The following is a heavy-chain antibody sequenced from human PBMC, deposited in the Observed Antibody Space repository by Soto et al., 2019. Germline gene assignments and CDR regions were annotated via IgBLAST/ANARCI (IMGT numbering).Heavy chain of an antibody. J-gene: IGHJ4*02. Sequence: EVQLVESGGGLVQPGGSLRLSCAASGFTFSYYGMHWVRQAPGKGLEWVSYISSSSGNTITYADSVKSRFPISRDNGKNSLYLQKSSLRAEDTALCYCARDLWDDLAGGEYDDGGQGTLVTVSS. CDR2: ISSSSGNTI. D-gene: IGHD3-16*01. V-gene: IGHV3-48*01. CDR3: ARDLWDDLAGGEYDD. CDR1: GFTFSYYG.